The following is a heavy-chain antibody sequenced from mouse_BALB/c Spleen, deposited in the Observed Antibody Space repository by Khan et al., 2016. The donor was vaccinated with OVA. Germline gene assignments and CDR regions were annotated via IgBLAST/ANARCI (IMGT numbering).Heavy chain of an antibody. CDR3: ARNTQMITTVMDY. V-gene: IGHV2-6*02. CDR2: IWSDGKT. Sequence: QVQLKESGPGLVAPSQSLSITCTVSGFSLTSYGVHWVRQPPGKGLEWLVVIWSDGKTTYNSTLKSRLSISKDNSKSQVFLKMNSLQTDDTAMYYWARNTQMITTVMDYWGQGTSVTVSS. D-gene: IGHD2-4*01. CDR1: GFSLTSYG. J-gene: IGHJ4*01.